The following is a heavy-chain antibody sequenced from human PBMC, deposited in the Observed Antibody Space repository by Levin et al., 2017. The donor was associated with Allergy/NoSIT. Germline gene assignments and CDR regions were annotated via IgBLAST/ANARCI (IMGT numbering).Heavy chain of an antibody. J-gene: IGHJ4*02. D-gene: IGHD3-22*01. Sequence: GESLKISCAASGFTFSSYAMSWVRQAPGKGLEWVSAISGSGGSTYYADSVKGRFTISRDNSKNTLYLQMNSLRAEDTAVYYCAKDRSPRYYDSSGYYFDYWGQGTLVTVSS. CDR3: AKDRSPRYYDSSGYYFDY. V-gene: IGHV3-23*01. CDR1: GFTFSSYA. CDR2: ISGSGGST.